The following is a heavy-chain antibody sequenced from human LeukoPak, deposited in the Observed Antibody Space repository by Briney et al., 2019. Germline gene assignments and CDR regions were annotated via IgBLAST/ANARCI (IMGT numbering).Heavy chain of an antibody. CDR3: ARDAPNYSSSWYAEIDY. V-gene: IGHV3-30*05. CDR1: GFPFNTYG. CDR2: ISYDGSNK. J-gene: IGHJ4*02. Sequence: QPGGSLRLSCAASGFPFNTYGLHWVRQAPGKGLEWVAVISYDGSNKYYADSVKGRFTISRDNSKNTLYLQMNSLRPEDTAVYYCARDAPNYSSSWYAEIDYWGQGTLVTVSS. D-gene: IGHD6-13*01.